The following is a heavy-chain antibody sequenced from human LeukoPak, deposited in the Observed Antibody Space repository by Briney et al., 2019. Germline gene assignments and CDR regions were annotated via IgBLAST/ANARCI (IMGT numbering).Heavy chain of an antibody. J-gene: IGHJ5*02. CDR1: GGTFSSYA. Sequence: SVKVSCKASGGTFSSYAISWVRQAPGQGLEWMGGTIPIFGTANYAQKFQGRVTITADESTSTAYMELSSLRSEDTAVYYCARDPLRFGTGTPGDWFDPWGQGTLVTVSS. CDR3: ARDPLRFGTGTPGDWFDP. CDR2: TIPIFGTA. D-gene: IGHD1-1*01. V-gene: IGHV1-69*01.